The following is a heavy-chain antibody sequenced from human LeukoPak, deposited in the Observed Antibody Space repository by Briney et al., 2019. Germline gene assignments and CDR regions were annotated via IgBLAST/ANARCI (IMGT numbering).Heavy chain of an antibody. V-gene: IGHV3-30*02. CDR1: GFTFSSYG. D-gene: IGHD4-11*01. CDR3: AKLATVTTSHFDY. Sequence: PGGSLRLSCAASGFTFSSYGMHWVRQAPGKGLEGVAFIRYDGSNKYYADSVKVRFTISRDNSKNTLYLQMNSLRAEDTAVYYCAKLATVTTSHFDYWGQGTLVTVSS. CDR2: IRYDGSNK. J-gene: IGHJ4*02.